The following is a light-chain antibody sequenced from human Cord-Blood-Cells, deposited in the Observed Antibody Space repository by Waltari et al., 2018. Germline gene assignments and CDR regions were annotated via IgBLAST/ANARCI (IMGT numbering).Light chain of an antibody. CDR1: QSVSSY. Sequence: ELVLTQSPATLSLSPGERATLSCRASQSVSSYLAWYQQKPGQAPRLLIYDASNRATGIPARFSGSGSGTDFTLTISSLEPEDFAVYDCQQRSNWPITFGQGTRLEIK. CDR3: QQRSNWPIT. J-gene: IGKJ5*01. CDR2: DAS. V-gene: IGKV3-11*01.